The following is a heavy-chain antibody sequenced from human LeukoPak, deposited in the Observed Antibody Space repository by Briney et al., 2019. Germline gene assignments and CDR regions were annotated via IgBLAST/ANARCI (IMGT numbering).Heavy chain of an antibody. CDR3: AKHSQYGYYFDY. D-gene: IGHD3-10*01. Sequence: PGGSLRLSCAASGFTFSSYAMSWVRQAPEKRLEWVSAIGGTSGNTYYTDSVKGRFSISRDNSKNTLYLQMNSLRAEDTALYYCAKHSQYGYYFDYWGQGALVTVSS. CDR2: IGGTSGNT. V-gene: IGHV3-23*01. CDR1: GFTFSSYA. J-gene: IGHJ4*02.